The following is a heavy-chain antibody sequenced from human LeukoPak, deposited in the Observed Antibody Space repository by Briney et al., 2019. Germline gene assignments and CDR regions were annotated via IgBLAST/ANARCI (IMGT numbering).Heavy chain of an antibody. D-gene: IGHD6-13*01. Sequence: GRSLRLSCAASGFTFSSYAMHWVRQAPGKGLEWVAVISYDGSNKYYADSVKGRFTISRDNSKNTLYLQMNSLRAEDTAVYYCAKTSASSSWTPFDYWGQGTLVTVSS. V-gene: IGHV3-30-3*02. CDR1: GFTFSSYA. CDR2: ISYDGSNK. J-gene: IGHJ4*02. CDR3: AKTSASSSWTPFDY.